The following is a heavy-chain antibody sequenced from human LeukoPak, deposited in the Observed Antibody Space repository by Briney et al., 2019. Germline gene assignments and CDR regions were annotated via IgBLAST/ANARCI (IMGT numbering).Heavy chain of an antibody. D-gene: IGHD3-22*01. V-gene: IGHV4-38-2*02. CDR3: ARQLTYYYDSSGYRDAFDI. CDR2: IYHSGST. Sequence: SETLSLTCTVSGYSISSGYYWGWIRQPPGKGLEWIGSIYHSGSTYYNPSLKSRVTISVDTSKNQFSLKLSSVTAADTAVYYCARQLTYYYDSSGYRDAFDIWGQGTMVTVSS. CDR1: GYSISSGYY. J-gene: IGHJ3*02.